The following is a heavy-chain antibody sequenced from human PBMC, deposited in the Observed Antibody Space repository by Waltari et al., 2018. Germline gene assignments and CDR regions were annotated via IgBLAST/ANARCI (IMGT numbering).Heavy chain of an antibody. CDR3: ARDIGGNTIDY. CDR1: GFTVSSNY. Sequence: EVQLVESGGGLIQPGGSLRLSCAASGFTVSSNYMSWVRQAPGKGLGWVAVIYSGGSTYYADSVKGRFTISRDNSKNTLYLQMNSLRAEDTAVYYCARDIGGNTIDYWGQGTLVTVSS. CDR2: IYSGGST. D-gene: IGHD2-15*01. V-gene: IGHV3-53*01. J-gene: IGHJ4*02.